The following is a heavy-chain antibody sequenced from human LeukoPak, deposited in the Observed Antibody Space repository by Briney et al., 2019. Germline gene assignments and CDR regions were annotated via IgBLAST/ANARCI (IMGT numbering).Heavy chain of an antibody. J-gene: IGHJ4*02. D-gene: IGHD3-3*01. CDR3: ARGSSSYDVLSGYYDGYLDY. CDR1: GFTFSSYW. Sequence: GGSLRLSCAASGFTFSSYWMNWVRQPPGKGLEWVATIKDDGSEKYYVDSVKGRFTISRDNAKNSLNLQMSSLRVEDTAVYFCARGSSSYDVLSGYYDGYLDYWGQGTLVTASS. V-gene: IGHV3-7*01. CDR2: IKDDGSEK.